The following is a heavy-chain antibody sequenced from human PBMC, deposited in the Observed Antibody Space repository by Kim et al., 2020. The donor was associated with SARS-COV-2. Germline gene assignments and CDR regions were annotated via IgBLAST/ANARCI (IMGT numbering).Heavy chain of an antibody. CDR3: AKDRRLYDFWSGVDY. Sequence: GRSLRLSCAASGFTFSSYGMHWVRQAPGKGLEWVAVISYDGSNKYYADSVKGRFTISRDNSKNTLYLQMNSLRAEDTAVYYCAKDRRLYDFWSGVDYWGQGTLVTVSS. CDR1: GFTFSSYG. J-gene: IGHJ4*02. V-gene: IGHV3-30*18. CDR2: ISYDGSNK. D-gene: IGHD3-3*01.